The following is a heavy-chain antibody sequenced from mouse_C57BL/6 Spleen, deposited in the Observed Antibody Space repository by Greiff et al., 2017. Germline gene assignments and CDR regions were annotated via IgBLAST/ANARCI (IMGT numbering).Heavy chain of an antibody. CDR2: IYPGSGST. D-gene: IGHD2-1*01. CDR1: GYTFTSYW. CDR3: ARGDYYYGNYVAY. Sequence: QVQLKQPGAELVKPGASVKMSCKASGYTFTSYWITWVKQRPGQGLEWIGDIYPGSGSTNYNEKFKSKATLTVDTSSSTAYMQLSSLTSEDSAVYYCARGDYYYGNYVAYWGQGTLVPVSA. J-gene: IGHJ3*01. V-gene: IGHV1-55*01.